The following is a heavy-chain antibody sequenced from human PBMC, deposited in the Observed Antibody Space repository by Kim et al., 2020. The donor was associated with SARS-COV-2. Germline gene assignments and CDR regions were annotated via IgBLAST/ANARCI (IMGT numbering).Heavy chain of an antibody. CDR2: IIPIFGTA. D-gene: IGHD3-22*01. V-gene: IGHV1-69*13. CDR1: GGTFSSYA. J-gene: IGHJ4*02. Sequence: SVKVSCKASGGTFSSYAISWVRQAPGQGLEWMGGIIPIFGTANYAQKFQGRVTITADESTSTAYMELSSLRSEDTAVYYCARSDGDYYDSSGYYPIDYWGQGTLVTVSS. CDR3: ARSDGDYYDSSGYYPIDY.